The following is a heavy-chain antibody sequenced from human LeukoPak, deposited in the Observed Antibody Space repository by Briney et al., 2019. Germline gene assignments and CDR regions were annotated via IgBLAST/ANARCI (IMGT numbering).Heavy chain of an antibody. CDR3: ARKYYYDSSGAFDI. CDR1: GYTFTGYY. V-gene: IGHV1-2*02. Sequence: ASVKVSCKASGYTFTGYYMHWVRQAPGQGLEWMGWINPTGGSTGYAQKFQGRVTMTRYTSISTAYMELSRLRSDDTAVYYCARKYYYDSSGAFDIWGQGTMVTVSS. J-gene: IGHJ3*02. D-gene: IGHD3-22*01. CDR2: INPTGGST.